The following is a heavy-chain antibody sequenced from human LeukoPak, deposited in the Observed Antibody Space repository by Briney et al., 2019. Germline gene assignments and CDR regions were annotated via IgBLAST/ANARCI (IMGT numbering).Heavy chain of an antibody. Sequence: SETLSLTCTVSGGSISSYYWSWIRQPAGKGLEWIGRIYTSENTNYNPSLKSRVTMSVDTSKNQFSLKLSSLTAADTAVYFCARGRDYYGTGSYYDYWGQGTLVTVSS. J-gene: IGHJ4*02. CDR2: IYTSENT. CDR3: ARGRDYYGTGSYYDY. D-gene: IGHD3-10*01. CDR1: GGSISSYY. V-gene: IGHV4-4*07.